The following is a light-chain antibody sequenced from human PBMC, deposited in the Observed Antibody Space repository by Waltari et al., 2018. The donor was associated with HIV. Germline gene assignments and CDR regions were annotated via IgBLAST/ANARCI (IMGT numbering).Light chain of an antibody. V-gene: IGLV1-40*01. CDR1: SSNIGPKYD. Sequence: QSVLTQPPSVSGAPGQRVTIPCTGSSSNIGPKYDVHWYQQLPGTAPKLLIHGNSNRPLGVPDRFSCSKSGTSASLAITGLHAEDEADYYCQSYDSSLSGVVFGGGTKLTVL. CDR3: QSYDSSLSGVV. CDR2: GNS. J-gene: IGLJ2*01.